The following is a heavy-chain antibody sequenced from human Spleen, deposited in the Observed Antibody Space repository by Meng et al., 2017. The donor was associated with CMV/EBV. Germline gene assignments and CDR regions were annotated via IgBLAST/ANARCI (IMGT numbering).Heavy chain of an antibody. Sequence: GGSLRLSCAASGFTFSTYVMYWVRQAPGKGLEWVAVVSDDGGNQKYADSVKGRFTISRDNSKNRLYLQMSSLRPEDTAVYYCARDYWGTADYWGQGTVVTVSS. D-gene: IGHD1-7*01. CDR2: VSDDGGNQ. CDR1: GFTFSTYV. J-gene: IGHJ4*02. CDR3: ARDYWGTADY. V-gene: IGHV3-30*13.